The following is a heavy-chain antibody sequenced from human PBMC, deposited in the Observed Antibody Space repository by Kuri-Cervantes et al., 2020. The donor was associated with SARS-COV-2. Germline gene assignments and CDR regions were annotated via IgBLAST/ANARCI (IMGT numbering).Heavy chain of an antibody. V-gene: IGHV3-20*04. CDR2: INWNGGST. J-gene: IGHJ1*01. CDR3: ARDRGAIAVDSEAEYFQH. CDR1: GFTFNDYG. D-gene: IGHD6-19*01. Sequence: GESLKISCAASGFTFNDYGMSWVRQAPGKGLEWVSGINWNGGSTGYADSVKGRFTISRDNAKNSLYLQMNSLRAEDTAVYYCARDRGAIAVDSEAEYFQHWGQGTLVTVSS.